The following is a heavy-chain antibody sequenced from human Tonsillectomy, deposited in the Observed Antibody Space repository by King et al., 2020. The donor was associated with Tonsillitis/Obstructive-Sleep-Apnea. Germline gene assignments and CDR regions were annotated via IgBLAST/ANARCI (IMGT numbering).Heavy chain of an antibody. D-gene: IGHD2-8*02. V-gene: IGHV3-23*04. CDR1: GFNFRIYA. CDR3: AREQLLADDAFDI. CDR2: ISGSGGST. Sequence: VQLVESGGGLVQPEGSLRLSCEAAGFNFRIYAVTWVRQAPGKGLEWVSGISGSGGSTYYADSVKGRFTISRDNSKNTLDLQMNSLRAEDTAVYYCAREQLLADDAFDIWGQGTMVTVSS. J-gene: IGHJ3*02.